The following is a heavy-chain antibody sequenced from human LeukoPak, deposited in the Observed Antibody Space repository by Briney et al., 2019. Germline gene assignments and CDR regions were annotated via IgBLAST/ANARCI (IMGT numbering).Heavy chain of an antibody. J-gene: IGHJ4*02. CDR3: AGDCSSTSCYHPPFDY. CDR1: GYTFTGYY. CDR2: INHNSGGT. Sequence: ASVKVSCKASGYTFTGYYMHWVRQAPGQGLEWMGWINHNSGGTNYAQKFQGRVTMTRDTSISTAYMELSRLRSDDTAVYYCAGDCSSTSCYHPPFDYWGQGTLVTVSS. D-gene: IGHD2-2*01. V-gene: IGHV1-2*02.